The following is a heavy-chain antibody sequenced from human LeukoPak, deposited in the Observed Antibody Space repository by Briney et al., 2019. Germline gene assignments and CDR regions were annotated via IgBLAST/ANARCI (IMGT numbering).Heavy chain of an antibody. V-gene: IGHV3-9*01. CDR1: GFTFDDYA. CDR2: ISWNSGSI. J-gene: IGHJ4*02. D-gene: IGHD5-18*01. CDR3: AKDTVDTAMGMEFDY. Sequence: PGGSLRLSCAASGFTFDDYAMHWVRQAPGKGLEWVSGISWNSGSIGYADSVKGRFTISRDNAKNSLYLQMNSLRAEDTALYYCAKDTVDTAMGMEFDYWGQGTLVTVSS.